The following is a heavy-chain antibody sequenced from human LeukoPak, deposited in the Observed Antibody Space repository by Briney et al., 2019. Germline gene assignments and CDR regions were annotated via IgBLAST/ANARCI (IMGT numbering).Heavy chain of an antibody. CDR3: ARGGVKSPATWIPSPKGPFDY. Sequence: PSETLSLTCTVSGGSMISHYWSWIRQPPGKGLEWLGYISHIGSTNYSPSLKSRVTISVDTSKNQFSLKLSSVTAADTAVYYCARGGVKSPATWIPSPKGPFDYWGQGTLVTVSS. D-gene: IGHD5-18*01. CDR1: GGSMISHY. V-gene: IGHV4-59*11. J-gene: IGHJ4*02. CDR2: ISHIGST.